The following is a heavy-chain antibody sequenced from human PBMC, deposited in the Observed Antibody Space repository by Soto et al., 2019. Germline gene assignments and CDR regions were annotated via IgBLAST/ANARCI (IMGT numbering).Heavy chain of an antibody. V-gene: IGHV3-30*18. Sequence: QVQLVESGGGVVQPGRSLRLSCAASGFTFSSYGMHWVRQAPGKGLEWVAVISYDGSNKYYADSVKGRFTISRDNSKNTLYLQMNSLRAEDTAVYYCAKESQKRSMVRGVIAYWGQGTLVTVSS. CDR2: ISYDGSNK. J-gene: IGHJ4*02. CDR3: AKESQKRSMVRGVIAY. CDR1: GFTFSSYG. D-gene: IGHD3-10*01.